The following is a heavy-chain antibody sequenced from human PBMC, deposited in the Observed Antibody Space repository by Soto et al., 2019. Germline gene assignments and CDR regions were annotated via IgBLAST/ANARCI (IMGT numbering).Heavy chain of an antibody. CDR2: IKEYGSEK. D-gene: IGHD3-9*01. Sequence: EVQLVESGGGLVQSGGSLRLSCEASGFSFITYWMNWVRQAPGKGLEWLASIKEYGSEKQYVDSVKGRFTISRDNAKNSLYLQMNSLSEEDTAVYYCVRAISGSFALWGQGTLVIVSS. J-gene: IGHJ4*02. CDR1: GFSFITYW. V-gene: IGHV3-7*04. CDR3: VRAISGSFAL.